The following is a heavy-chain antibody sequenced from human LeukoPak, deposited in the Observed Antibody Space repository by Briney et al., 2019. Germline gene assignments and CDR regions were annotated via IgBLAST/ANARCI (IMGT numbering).Heavy chain of an antibody. D-gene: IGHD2-21*02. Sequence: SVKVSCKASGGTFSSYAISWVRQAPGQGLEWMGRIIPILGIANYAQKFQGRVTITADKSTSTAYMELSSLRSEDTAVYYCARDRGSSYCGGDCRYSLNYWGQGTLVTVSS. J-gene: IGHJ4*02. V-gene: IGHV1-69*04. CDR2: IIPILGIA. CDR3: ARDRGSSYCGGDCRYSLNY. CDR1: GGTFSSYA.